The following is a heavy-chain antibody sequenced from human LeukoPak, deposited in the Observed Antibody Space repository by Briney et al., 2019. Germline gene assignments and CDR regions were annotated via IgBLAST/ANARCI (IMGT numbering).Heavy chain of an antibody. V-gene: IGHV3-48*04. Sequence: GRSLRLSCAASGFTFSSYAMHWVRQAPGKGLEWVSYISSSSSTIYYADSVTGRFTISRDNAKNSLYLQMNSLRAEDTAVYYCARGYSSAQPYYCYGMDVWGQGTTVTVSS. J-gene: IGHJ6*02. CDR1: GFTFSSYA. D-gene: IGHD6-19*01. CDR2: ISSSSSTI. CDR3: ARGYSSAQPYYCYGMDV.